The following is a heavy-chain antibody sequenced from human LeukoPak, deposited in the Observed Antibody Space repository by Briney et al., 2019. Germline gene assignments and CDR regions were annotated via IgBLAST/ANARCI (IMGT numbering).Heavy chain of an antibody. CDR3: ASELGELSLDY. D-gene: IGHD3-16*02. V-gene: IGHV1-8*02. Sequence: ASVKVSCKASGGTFSSYAISWVRQATGQGLEWMGWMNPNSGNTGYAQKFQGRVTMTRNTSISTAYMEQSSLRSEDTAVYYCASELGELSLDYWGQGTLVTVSS. CDR2: MNPNSGNT. CDR1: GGTFSSYA. J-gene: IGHJ4*02.